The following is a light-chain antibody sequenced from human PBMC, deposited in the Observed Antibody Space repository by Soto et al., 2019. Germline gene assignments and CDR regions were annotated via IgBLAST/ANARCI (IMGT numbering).Light chain of an antibody. Sequence: DIQMTQSPSTLAASVGDRVTITCLASQSISSWMAWYQQKPGKAPKLLIYTASRLESGVPSRFSGSGYGTEFALTISSLQPEDFATYYCQQYSYYSTFGQGTKVDIK. J-gene: IGKJ1*01. CDR2: TAS. CDR3: QQYSYYST. CDR1: QSISSW. V-gene: IGKV1-5*03.